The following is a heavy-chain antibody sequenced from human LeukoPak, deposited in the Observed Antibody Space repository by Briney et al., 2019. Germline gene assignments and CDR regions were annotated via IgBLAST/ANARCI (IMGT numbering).Heavy chain of an antibody. V-gene: IGHV4-31*02. J-gene: IGHJ2*01. CDR1: GFTVSSNY. Sequence: LRLSCAASGFTVSSNYMSWVRQHPGKGLEWIGYIYYSGSTYYNPSLKSRVTISVDTSKNQFSLKLSSVTAADTAVYYCARDAYCGGDCYWPNWYFDLWGRGTLVTVSS. CDR3: ARDAYCGGDCYWPNWYFDL. CDR2: IYYSGST. D-gene: IGHD2-21*02.